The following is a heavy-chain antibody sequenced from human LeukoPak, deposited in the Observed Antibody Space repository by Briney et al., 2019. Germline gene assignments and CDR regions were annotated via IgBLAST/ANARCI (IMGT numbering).Heavy chain of an antibody. V-gene: IGHV4-4*09. CDR1: GDSIINYY. Sequence: SETLPLTCTVSGDSIINYYWSWIRQPPGKGLGWIGYIYTSGNTKYNPSLKSRVTISGDTSMNQFSLKLSSVTAADTAVYYCSRQYSGAYSPFDYWGQGTLVAVSS. J-gene: IGHJ4*02. CDR3: SRQYSGAYSPFDY. D-gene: IGHD1-26*01. CDR2: IYTSGNT.